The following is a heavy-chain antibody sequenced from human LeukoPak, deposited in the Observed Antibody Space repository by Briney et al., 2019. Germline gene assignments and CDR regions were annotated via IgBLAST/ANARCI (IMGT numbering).Heavy chain of an antibody. CDR2: IYTSGST. Sequence: PSETLSLTCTVSGGSISSGSYYWSWIRQPAGKGLEWIGRIYTSGSTNYNPSLKSRVTISVDTSKNQFSLKLSSVTAADTAVYYCARGSIIQWSGPYYFDYWGQGTLVTVSS. V-gene: IGHV4-61*02. CDR3: ARGSIIQWSGPYYFDY. D-gene: IGHD3-3*01. CDR1: GGSISSGSYY. J-gene: IGHJ4*01.